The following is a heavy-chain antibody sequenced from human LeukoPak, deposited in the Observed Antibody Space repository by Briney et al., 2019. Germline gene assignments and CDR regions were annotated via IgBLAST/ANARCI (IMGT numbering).Heavy chain of an antibody. CDR3: ARVTKIFARVDY. J-gene: IGHJ4*02. CDR1: GGSISSYY. V-gene: IGHV4-59*12. D-gene: IGHD2-15*01. Sequence: SETLSLTCTVSGGSISSYYWSWIRQPPGKGLEWIGYIYYSGSTNYNPSLKSRVTISVDTSKNQFSLKLSSVTAADTAVYYCARVTKIFARVDYWGQGTLCTVSS. CDR2: IYYSGST.